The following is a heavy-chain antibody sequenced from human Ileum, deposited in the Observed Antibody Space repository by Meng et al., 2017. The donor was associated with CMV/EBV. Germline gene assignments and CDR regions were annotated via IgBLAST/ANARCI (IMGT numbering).Heavy chain of an antibody. D-gene: IGHD5-18*01. Sequence: LTCAVYGGSFSGYYWSRIRQPPGKGLEWIGEINHSGSTNYNPSLKSRVTISVDTSKNQFSLKLSSVTAADTAVYYCARGAAGIQLFVWGQGTLVTVSS. CDR3: ARGAAGIQLFV. CDR2: INHSGST. CDR1: GGSFSGYY. V-gene: IGHV4-34*01. J-gene: IGHJ4*02.